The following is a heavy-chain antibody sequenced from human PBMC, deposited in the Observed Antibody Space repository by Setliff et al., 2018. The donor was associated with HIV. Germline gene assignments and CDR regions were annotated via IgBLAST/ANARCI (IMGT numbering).Heavy chain of an antibody. CDR3: ARQPSGLLYLFYYMDV. D-gene: IGHD3-3*01. J-gene: IGHJ6*03. V-gene: IGHV4-59*08. CDR2: MFRGGGR. CDR1: WESKINHD. Sequence: LSLTCSVSWESKINHDWGWIRQSPGRGLEWIGSMFRGGGRQFQPSLASRVSISVDTAKNQFSLKLSSVTAADTAVYYCARQPSGLLYLFYYMDVWGRGTTVTVSS.